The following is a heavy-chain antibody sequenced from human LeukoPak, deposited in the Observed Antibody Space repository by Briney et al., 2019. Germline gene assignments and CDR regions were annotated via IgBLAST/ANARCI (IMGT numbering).Heavy chain of an antibody. CDR3: ASLSIAARPAGV. CDR1: GFTISSYA. J-gene: IGHJ4*02. CDR2: ISYDGSNK. Sequence: GGSLRLSCAVSGFTISSYAMHWVRQAPGKGLEWVAVISYDGSNKYYADSVKGRFTISRDNSKNTLYLQMNSLRAEDTAVYYCASLSIAARPAGVWGQGTLVTVSS. D-gene: IGHD6-6*01. V-gene: IGHV3-30*04.